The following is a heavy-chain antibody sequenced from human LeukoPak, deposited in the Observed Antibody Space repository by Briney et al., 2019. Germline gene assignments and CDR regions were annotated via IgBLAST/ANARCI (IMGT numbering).Heavy chain of an antibody. CDR1: GGSISSSSYY. J-gene: IGHJ4*02. CDR3: ARSRGYYYGSGSYYIPFDY. V-gene: IGHV4-39*07. Sequence: SETLSLTCTVSGGSISSSSYYWGCIRQPPGKGLECIGSIYYSGSTYYNPSLKSRVTISVDTSKNQFSLKLSSVTAADTAVYYCARSRGYYYGSGSYYIPFDYWGQGTLVTVSS. D-gene: IGHD3-10*01. CDR2: IYYSGST.